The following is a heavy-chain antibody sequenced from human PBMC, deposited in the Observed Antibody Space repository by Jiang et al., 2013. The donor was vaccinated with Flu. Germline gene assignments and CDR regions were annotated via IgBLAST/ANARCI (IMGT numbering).Heavy chain of an antibody. CDR2: IYTSGST. CDR3: ARGKNSGWQYQFDS. CDR1: GGSISSYY. J-gene: IGHJ4*02. D-gene: IGHD6-19*01. V-gene: IGHV4-4*07. Sequence: LLKPSETLSLTCTVSGGSISSYYWSWIRQPAGKGLEWIGRIYTSGSTYYNPSLKSRVTISVDTSKNQFSLNLSSVTAADTAVYYCARGKNSGWQYQFDSWGQGTLVTVTS.